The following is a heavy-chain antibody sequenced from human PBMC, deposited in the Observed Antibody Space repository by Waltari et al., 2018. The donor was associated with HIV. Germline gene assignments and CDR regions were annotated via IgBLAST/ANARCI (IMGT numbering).Heavy chain of an antibody. V-gene: IGHV5-51*01. D-gene: IGHD3-3*01. CDR1: GYSFSTYW. Sequence: EVQLVQSGAEVKKPGESLKISCKGSGYSFSTYWIGWGRQMPGKGLEWMGIMYPGDSDTRYSPSFQGQVTISADKSISTAYLQWSSLKASDTAMYYCARGGVYDFWSGYYSKGIGAFDIWGQGTMVTVSS. CDR3: ARGGVYDFWSGYYSKGIGAFDI. CDR2: MYPGDSDT. J-gene: IGHJ3*02.